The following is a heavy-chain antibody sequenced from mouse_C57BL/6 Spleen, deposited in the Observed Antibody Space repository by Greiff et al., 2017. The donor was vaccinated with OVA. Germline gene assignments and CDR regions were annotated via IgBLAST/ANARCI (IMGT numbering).Heavy chain of an antibody. CDR2: IDPSDSYT. J-gene: IGHJ3*01. D-gene: IGHD1-1*01. CDR1: GYTFTSYW. CDR3: ARSSYYCGSSYGWFAY. V-gene: IGHV1-69*01. Sequence: QVQLQQPGAELVMPGASVKLSCKASGYTFTSYWMHWVKQRPGQGLEWIGEIDPSDSYTNYNQKFKGKSTLTVDKSSSTAYMQLSSLTSEDSAVYYCARSSYYCGSSYGWFAYWGQGTLVTVSA.